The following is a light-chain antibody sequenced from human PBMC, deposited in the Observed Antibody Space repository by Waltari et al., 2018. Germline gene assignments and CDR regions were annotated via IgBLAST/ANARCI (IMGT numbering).Light chain of an antibody. V-gene: IGLV2-23*02. CDR3: CSYAGSSTVV. CDR2: EVT. Sequence: SALTQPASVSGYPSQSITISCTGTSSDVGTYNPVPWYQQHPGKAPKLMIYEVTKRPSGVSNRFSGSKSGITASLTNSGLQAEDEADYYCCSYAGSSTVVFGGGTKLTGL. CDR1: SSDVGTYNP. J-gene: IGLJ2*01.